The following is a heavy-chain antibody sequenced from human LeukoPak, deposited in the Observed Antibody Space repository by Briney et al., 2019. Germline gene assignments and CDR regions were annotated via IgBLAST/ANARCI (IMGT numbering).Heavy chain of an antibody. V-gene: IGHV3-30*18. J-gene: IGHJ6*03. Sequence: GGSLRLSCAASGFTFSSYGMHWIRQAPGKGLEWVAVISYDGSNKYYADSVKGRFTISRDNSKNTLYLQMNSLRAEDTAVYYCAKDSPPSSYMDVWGKGTTVTISS. CDR1: GFTFSSYG. CDR2: ISYDGSNK. CDR3: AKDSPPSSYMDV.